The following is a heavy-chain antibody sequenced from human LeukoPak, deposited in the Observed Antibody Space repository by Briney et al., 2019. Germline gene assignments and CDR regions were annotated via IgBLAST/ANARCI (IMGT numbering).Heavy chain of an antibody. Sequence: ASVKVSCKASGYTFTSYGISWVRQAPGQGLEWMGWISAYNGNTNYAQKLQGRVTMTTDTSTSTAYMELRSLRSEDTAVYYCARETGCSSTSCYYFDYWGQGTLVTVSS. D-gene: IGHD2-2*01. CDR3: ARETGCSSTSCYYFDY. J-gene: IGHJ4*02. V-gene: IGHV1-18*01. CDR2: ISAYNGNT. CDR1: GYTFTSYG.